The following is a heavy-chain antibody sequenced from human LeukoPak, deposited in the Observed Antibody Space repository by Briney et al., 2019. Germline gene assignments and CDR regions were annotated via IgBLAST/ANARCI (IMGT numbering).Heavy chain of an antibody. V-gene: IGHV4-59*01. CDR1: GGSISTYY. D-gene: IGHD3-22*01. Sequence: SETLSLTCTVSGGSISTYYWSWIRQPPGKGLEWIGYIYYSGSTNYNPSFKSRVTISVDTSRNQFSLKLTSVTAADTAVYYCARLNDRADAFDIWGQGTMVTVSS. CDR2: IYYSGST. CDR3: ARLNDRADAFDI. J-gene: IGHJ3*02.